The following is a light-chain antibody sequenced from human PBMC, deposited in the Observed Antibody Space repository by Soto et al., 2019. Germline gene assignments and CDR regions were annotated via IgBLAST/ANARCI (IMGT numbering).Light chain of an antibody. J-gene: IGKJ5*01. CDR3: QQRSNWPSIT. CDR2: DAS. V-gene: IGKV3-11*02. Sequence: VLTQSPGNLSLFPGEGATLXCRASQSASSYFPWYQQRAGKAPKLLIYDASNRATGIQARLSGSGSGRDFTLILNSLEPEDFAVYYCQQRSNWPSITFGQGTRLEI. CDR1: QSASSY.